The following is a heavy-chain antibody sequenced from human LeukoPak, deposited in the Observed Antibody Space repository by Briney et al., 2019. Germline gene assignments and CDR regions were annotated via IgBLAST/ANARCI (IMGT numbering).Heavy chain of an antibody. Sequence: PSETLSLTCAVYGGSFSGYYWSWIRQPPGKGLEWIGEINHSGSTNYNPSLKSRVTISVDTSKNQFSLKLSSVTAADTAVYYCARGLSGGYYYGSGSYTPHDYWGQGTLVTVSS. J-gene: IGHJ4*02. D-gene: IGHD3-10*01. V-gene: IGHV4-34*01. CDR1: GGSFSGYY. CDR2: INHSGST. CDR3: ARGLSGGYYYGSGSYTPHDY.